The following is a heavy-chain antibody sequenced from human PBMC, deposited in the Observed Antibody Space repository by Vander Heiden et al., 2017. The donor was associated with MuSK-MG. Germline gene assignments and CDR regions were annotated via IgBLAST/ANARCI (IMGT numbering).Heavy chain of an antibody. CDR1: GFTFSSYG. V-gene: IGHV3-33*01. J-gene: IGHJ4*02. CDR3: ARERGIAVAGTGEGFDY. D-gene: IGHD6-19*01. CDR2: IWYDGSNK. Sequence: QVQLVESGGGVVQPGRSLRLSCAASGFTFSSYGMHWVRQAPGKGLEWVAVIWYDGSNKYYADSVKGRFTISRDNSKSTLCLQMNSLRAEDTAVYYCARERGIAVAGTGEGFDYWGQGTLVTVSS.